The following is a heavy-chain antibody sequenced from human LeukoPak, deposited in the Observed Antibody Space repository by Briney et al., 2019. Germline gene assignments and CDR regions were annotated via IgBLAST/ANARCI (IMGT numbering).Heavy chain of an antibody. J-gene: IGHJ5*02. CDR2: INPNSGGT. CDR1: GYTFTGFN. V-gene: IGHV1-2*02. CDR3: AREAGSGTTYNWFDP. D-gene: IGHD3-10*01. Sequence: ASVKVPCKAFGYTFTGFNIHWGRQAPGQGGEWMGWINPNSGGTNYAQKLQGRVTMTRDTSISTAYMELSRLRSDDTAVYYCAREAGSGTTYNWFDPWGQGTLVTVSS.